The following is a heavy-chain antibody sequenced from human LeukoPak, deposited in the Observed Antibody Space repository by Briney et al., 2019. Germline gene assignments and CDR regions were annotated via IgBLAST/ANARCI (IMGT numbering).Heavy chain of an antibody. V-gene: IGHV1-18*01. Sequence: ASVTVSCKASVYTVTSYGISWVRQAPGQGLEWVGWISAYNCNTNYAQKLQGTVTMPTATSTSTAYKTLRRLRSDYTAVCYCARKVPSTKDYDILTGYLMAYYYSSVMAVWGQGTTVTVSS. J-gene: IGHJ6*02. CDR3: ARKVPSTKDYDILTGYLMAYYYSSVMAV. D-gene: IGHD3-9*01. CDR1: VYTVTSYG. CDR2: ISAYNCNT.